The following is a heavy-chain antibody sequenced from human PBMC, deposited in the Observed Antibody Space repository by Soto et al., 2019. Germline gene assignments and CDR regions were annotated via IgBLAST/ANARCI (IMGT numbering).Heavy chain of an antibody. Sequence: QVQLQESGPGLVKPSQTLSLTCTVSGGSISSGGYYWSWIRQHPGKGLEWIGYIYYSGSTYYNPSVKSRVNISVDTSKNQFSLKLSSVTAADTAVYYCARDALAAAMFDYDGMDVWGQGTTVTFPS. CDR1: GGSISSGGYY. D-gene: IGHD2-2*01. V-gene: IGHV4-31*03. J-gene: IGHJ6*02. CDR2: IYYSGST. CDR3: ARDALAAAMFDYDGMDV.